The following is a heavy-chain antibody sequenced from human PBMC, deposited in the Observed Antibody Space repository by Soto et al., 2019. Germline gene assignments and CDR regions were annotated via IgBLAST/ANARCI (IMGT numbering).Heavy chain of an antibody. CDR2: IYSGGST. V-gene: IGHV3-53*01. CDR1: GFTVSSNY. Sequence: PXESLRLSCAASGFTVSSNYMSWVRQAPGKGLEWVSVIYSGGSTYYADSVKGRFTISRDNSKNTLYLQMNSLRAEDTAVYYCSKLGGYTSGSYPDYWGQGTQVTVSS. D-gene: IGHD6-19*01. J-gene: IGHJ4*02. CDR3: SKLGGYTSGSYPDY.